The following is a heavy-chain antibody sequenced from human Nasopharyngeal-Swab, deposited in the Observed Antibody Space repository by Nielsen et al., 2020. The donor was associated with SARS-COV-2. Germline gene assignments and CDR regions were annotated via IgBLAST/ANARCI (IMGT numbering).Heavy chain of an antibody. V-gene: IGHV3-30*02. Sequence: GESLRLSCAASGFTFSSYGMHWVRQAPGKGLEWVAFIRYDGSNKYYADSVKGRFTISRDNSKNTLYLQMNSLRAEDTAVYYCAKDGAYDTMIVVVIKGPAFDIWGQGTMVTVSS. J-gene: IGHJ3*02. CDR1: GFTFSSYG. D-gene: IGHD3-22*01. CDR2: IRYDGSNK. CDR3: AKDGAYDTMIVVVIKGPAFDI.